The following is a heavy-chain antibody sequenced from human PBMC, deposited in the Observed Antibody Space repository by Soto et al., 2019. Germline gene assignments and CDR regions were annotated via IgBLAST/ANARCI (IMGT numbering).Heavy chain of an antibody. V-gene: IGHV1-3*01. CDR3: AREGPTEDAFDI. Sequence: ASVKVSCKASGFTFSKYAMQWVRQALGQRPEWMGWINAGNGNTKYSQKFQGRVTITADESTSTAYMELSSLRSEDTAVYYCAREGPTEDAFDIWGQGTMVTVSS. J-gene: IGHJ3*02. CDR2: INAGNGNT. D-gene: IGHD1-26*01. CDR1: GFTFSKYA.